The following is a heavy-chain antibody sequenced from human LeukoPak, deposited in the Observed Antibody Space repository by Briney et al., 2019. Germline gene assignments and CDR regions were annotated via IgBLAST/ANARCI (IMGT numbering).Heavy chain of an antibody. D-gene: IGHD1-26*01. CDR1: GFTFSGSA. V-gene: IGHV3-73*01. J-gene: IGHJ4*02. CDR2: IRSKANNYAT. Sequence: GGSLRLSCEASGFTFSGSAMHWVRQASGKGLEWVGRIRSKANNYATVYAASVKGRFTISRDDSKNTAYLQMNSLKTEDTAVYYCTKSSGNYSFDYWGQGTLVTVSS. CDR3: TKSSGNYSFDY.